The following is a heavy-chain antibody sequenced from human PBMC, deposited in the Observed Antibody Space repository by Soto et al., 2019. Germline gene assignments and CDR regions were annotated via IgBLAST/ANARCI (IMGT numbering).Heavy chain of an antibody. V-gene: IGHV4-30-2*01. Sequence: QLQLQESGSGLVKPSQTLSLTCVVSGGSINSGDYSWSWIRQPPGKGLEWIGYIYHTGSTSYNPSLKSRVTLSLDKSKSPFSLNLSSVTAADTAVYYCARVRGFNYGYSYFDYWGQGTLVTVSS. CDR2: IYHTGST. J-gene: IGHJ4*02. D-gene: IGHD5-18*01. CDR3: ARVRGFNYGYSYFDY. CDR1: GGSINSGDYS.